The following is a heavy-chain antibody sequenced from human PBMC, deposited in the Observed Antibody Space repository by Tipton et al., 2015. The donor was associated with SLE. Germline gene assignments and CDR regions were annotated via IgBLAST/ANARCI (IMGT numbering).Heavy chain of an antibody. D-gene: IGHD4-17*01. CDR2: ISNSGNTK. Sequence: SLRLSCPASGFAFRSYQMNWVRQAPGKGLEWLSYISNSGNTKYYADSVKGRFTISRDNAENSLFLQMNSLRAEDTAVYYCARDSPSTTGGGGFDYWGQGTLVTVSS. CDR3: ARDSPSTTGGGGFDY. J-gene: IGHJ4*02. CDR1: GFAFRSYQ. V-gene: IGHV3-48*03.